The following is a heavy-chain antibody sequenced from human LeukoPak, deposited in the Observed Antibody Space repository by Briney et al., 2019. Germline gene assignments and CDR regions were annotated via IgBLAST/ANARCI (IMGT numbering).Heavy chain of an antibody. CDR3: AKDQYYSGSYYGLDY. CDR2: ISGSGGNT. D-gene: IGHD1-26*01. J-gene: IGHJ4*02. V-gene: IGHV3-23*01. CDR1: GFTFSTYA. Sequence: GGSLRLSCAASGFTFSTYAMSWVRQAPGRGLECVSGISGSGGNTHYADSVKGRFTISRDNSKNTLYLQMNSLGAEDTAVYYCAKDQYYSGSYYGLDYWGQGTRVTVSS.